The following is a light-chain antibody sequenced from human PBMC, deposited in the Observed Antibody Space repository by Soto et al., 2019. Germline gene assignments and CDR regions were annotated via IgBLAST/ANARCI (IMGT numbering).Light chain of an antibody. J-gene: IGLJ1*01. CDR1: SSDVGGYNY. Sequence: QSVLTQPASVSGSPGQSITISRTGTSSDVGGYNYVSWYQQHPGKAPKLMIYDVSNRPSGVSNRFSGSKSGNTASLTISGLQAEDEADYYCSSYTSSSTSYVFGTGTKLTVL. CDR2: DVS. CDR3: SSYTSSSTSYV. V-gene: IGLV2-14*01.